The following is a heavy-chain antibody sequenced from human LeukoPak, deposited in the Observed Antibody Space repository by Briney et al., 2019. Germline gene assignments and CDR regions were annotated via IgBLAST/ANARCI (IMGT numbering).Heavy chain of an antibody. CDR1: GFTFDDYA. CDR2: ISWNSGSI. CDR3: AKGLGLGELSLLFDY. Sequence: GGSLRLSCAASGFTFDDYAMHWVRQAPGKGLEWVSGISWNSGSIGYADSVKGRFTISRDNAENSLYLQMNSLRAEDTALYYCAKGLGLGELSLLFDYWGQGTLVTVSS. V-gene: IGHV3-9*01. D-gene: IGHD3-16*02. J-gene: IGHJ4*02.